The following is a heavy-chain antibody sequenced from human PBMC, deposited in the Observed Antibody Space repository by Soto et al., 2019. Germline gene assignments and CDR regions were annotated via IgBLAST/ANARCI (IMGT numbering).Heavy chain of an antibody. Sequence: QITLKESGPTLVKPTQTLTLTCTFSGFSLSTSGVSVGXXXXXPGKALEWLALIYWDDDKRYSPSLKSRLTXXXXXXXXXXXXXXXXXXXXXXXXXXXXHXXGXXWGYRNYWGQGTLVTVSS. V-gene: IGHV2-5*02. D-gene: IGHD7-27*01. CDR3: XHXXGXXWGYRNY. CDR1: GFSLSTSGVS. CDR2: IYWDDDK. J-gene: IGHJ4*02.